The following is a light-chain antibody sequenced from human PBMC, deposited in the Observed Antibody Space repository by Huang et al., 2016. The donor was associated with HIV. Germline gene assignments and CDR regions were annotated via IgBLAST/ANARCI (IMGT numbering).Light chain of an antibody. J-gene: IGKJ1*01. CDR1: QYAADAY. Sequence: EIVLTQSPGSLSLSPGDRATLSCRASQYAADAYVAWYQHIPGQSPRLLIYGASRRAPGIPDRFSGSGFSTDFNLTISRLEPEDFAVYYCQQCGDSTWTFGQGTKVEVK. V-gene: IGKV3-20*01. CDR2: GAS. CDR3: QQCGDSTWT.